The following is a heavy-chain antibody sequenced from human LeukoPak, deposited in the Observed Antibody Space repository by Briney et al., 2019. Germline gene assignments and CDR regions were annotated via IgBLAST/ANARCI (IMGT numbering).Heavy chain of an antibody. V-gene: IGHV1-3*01. J-gene: IGHJ6*04. CDR3: ARGANILVVPAAITPVLRPNDFMDV. Sequence: ASVKVSCKASGYTFTSYAMHWVRQAPGQRREGMGWINAGNGDTKYSQKFQGRVTITRDTSASTAYMQLSSLRSEDTSVYYCARGANILVVPAAITPVLRPNDFMDVWGKASTVTV. CDR2: INAGNGDT. CDR1: GYTFTSYA. D-gene: IGHD2-2*02.